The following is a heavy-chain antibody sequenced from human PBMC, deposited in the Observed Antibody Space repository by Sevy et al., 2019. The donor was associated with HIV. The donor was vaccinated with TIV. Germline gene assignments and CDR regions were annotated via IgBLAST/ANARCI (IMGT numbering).Heavy chain of an antibody. V-gene: IGHV3-7*01. CDR3: ARERYNWNYSGGMDV. D-gene: IGHD1-7*01. CDR2: IKQDGSEK. Sequence: GGSLRLSCAASGFTFSSYWMSWVRQAPGKGLEWVANIKQDGSEKYYVDSGKGRFTISRDNAKNSLYLQMNSLRAEDTAVYYCARERYNWNYSGGMDVWGQGTTVTVSS. CDR1: GFTFSSYW. J-gene: IGHJ6*02.